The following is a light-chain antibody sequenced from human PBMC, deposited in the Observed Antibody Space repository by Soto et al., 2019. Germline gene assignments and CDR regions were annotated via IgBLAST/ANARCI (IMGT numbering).Light chain of an antibody. J-gene: IGKJ1*01. CDR1: QGISSY. CDR3: QQSYSTPQT. Sequence: AIRMTESPSSFSASPGDRVTITCRASQGISSYLAWYQQKPGKAPKLLIYAASTLQSGVPSRFSGSGSGTEFTLTISSLQPEDFATYYCQQSYSTPQTFGQGTKVDI. V-gene: IGKV1-8*01. CDR2: AAS.